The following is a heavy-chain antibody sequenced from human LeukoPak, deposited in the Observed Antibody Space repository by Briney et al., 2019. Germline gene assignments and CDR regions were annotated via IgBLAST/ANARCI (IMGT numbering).Heavy chain of an antibody. CDR3: ARVVRFDYYGSGSSLDV. V-gene: IGHV3-33*01. Sequence: PGGPLRLSCAASGFTFSSYGMHWVRQAPGKGLEWVAVISYDGSNKYYADSVKGRFTISRDNSKNTLYLQMNSLRAEDTAVYYCARVVRFDYYGSGSSLDVWGQGTTVTVSS. CDR2: ISYDGSNK. D-gene: IGHD3-10*01. J-gene: IGHJ6*02. CDR1: GFTFSSYG.